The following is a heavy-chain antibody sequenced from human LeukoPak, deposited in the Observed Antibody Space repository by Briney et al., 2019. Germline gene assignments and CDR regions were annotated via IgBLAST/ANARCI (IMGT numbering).Heavy chain of an antibody. CDR2: ISSSSSTI. J-gene: IGHJ4*02. V-gene: IGHV3-48*04. CDR3: ARDPSHSYYYDSSGTR. CDR1: GFTFSSYS. Sequence: GGSLRLSCAASGFTFSSYSMNWVRQAPGKGLEWVSYISSSSSTIYYADSVKGRFTISRDNAKNSLYLQMNSLRAEDTAVYYRARDPSHSYYYDSSGTRGGQGTLVTVSS. D-gene: IGHD3-22*01.